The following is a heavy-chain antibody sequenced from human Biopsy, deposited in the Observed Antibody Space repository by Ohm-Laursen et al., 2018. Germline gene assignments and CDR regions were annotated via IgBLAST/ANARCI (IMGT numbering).Heavy chain of an antibody. J-gene: IGHJ4*02. D-gene: IGHD3-9*01. CDR1: GFTLSDG. Sequence: SLRLSCEASGFTLSDGMTWVRQAPGKGLEWVSSITTDSGRIFYADSVRGRFTISRDNSKNTLYLQMNSLRAEDTAEYYCARHLRYNDYWGQGTLVTVSS. CDR2: ITTDSGRI. CDR3: ARHLRYNDY. V-gene: IGHV3-23*01.